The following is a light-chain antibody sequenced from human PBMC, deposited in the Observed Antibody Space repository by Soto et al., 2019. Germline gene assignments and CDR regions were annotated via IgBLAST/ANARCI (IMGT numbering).Light chain of an antibody. J-gene: IGLJ2*01. CDR3: QSYDSSNQEV. CDR1: SGSIDSNY. Sequence: NFMLTQPHSVSESPGKTVTISCTRSSGSIDSNYVQWYQQRPGSSPTTVIYEDNQRPSGVPDRFSGSIDISSNSASLTISGLRTEDEADYYCQSYDSSNQEVFGGATKVTVL. V-gene: IGLV6-57*01. CDR2: EDN.